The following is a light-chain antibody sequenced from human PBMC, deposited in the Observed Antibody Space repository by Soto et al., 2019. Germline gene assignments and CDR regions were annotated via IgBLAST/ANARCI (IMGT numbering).Light chain of an antibody. CDR2: DAS. CDR1: QSISSY. Sequence: DIHMTHSPSSLSASVGDRVTITCRASQSISSYLNWYQQKPGKAPKLLIYDASSLHSGVPSRFSGSGSETEFTLTISGLQPGDYATYYCQQYNSDSPTFGQGPRWIS. CDR3: QQYNSDSPT. V-gene: IGKV1-5*01. J-gene: IGKJ1*01.